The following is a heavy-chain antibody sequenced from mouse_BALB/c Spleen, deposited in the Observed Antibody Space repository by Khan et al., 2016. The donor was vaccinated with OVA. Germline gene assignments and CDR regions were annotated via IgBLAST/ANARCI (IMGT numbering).Heavy chain of an antibody. J-gene: IGHJ4*01. Sequence: QVQLQQPGAELMKPGASVKISCKATGYTFSSYWIEWVKQRPGHGLEWIGEILPGSDITNYNEKFKDKATFTAETSSYIAYLQFSSLTFEDSAVYYCARGAGTTYGMDYWGQGTSVTVSS. V-gene: IGHV1-9*01. D-gene: IGHD4-1*01. CDR2: ILPGSDIT. CDR1: GYTFSSYW. CDR3: ARGAGTTYGMDY.